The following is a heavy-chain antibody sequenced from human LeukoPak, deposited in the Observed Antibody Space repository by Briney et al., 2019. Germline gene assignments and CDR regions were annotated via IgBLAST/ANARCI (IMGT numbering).Heavy chain of an antibody. D-gene: IGHD3-10*01. CDR1: GFTFSNFW. V-gene: IGHV3-30*14. J-gene: IGHJ5*02. CDR3: AKGPAMVRGTFDP. Sequence: GGSLRLSCAASGFTFSNFWINWVRQAPGKGLEWVAVISYDGSNKYYADSVKGRFTISRDNSKNTLYLQMNSLRAEDTAVYYCAKGPAMVRGTFDPWGQGTLVTVSS. CDR2: ISYDGSNK.